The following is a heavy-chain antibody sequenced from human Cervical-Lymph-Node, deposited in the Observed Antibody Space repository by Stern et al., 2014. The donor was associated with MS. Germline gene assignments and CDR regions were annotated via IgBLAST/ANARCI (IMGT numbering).Heavy chain of an antibody. CDR1: GFTFFSYD. J-gene: IGHJ4*02. V-gene: IGHV3-13*01. Sequence: VQLVESGGGLVQPGGSLRLSCAASGFTFFSYDMHWVRQTPGTGLEWVSGIGTTGDTYYPDSVKGRFTVSRENANNSFYLQMNSLRAGDTAIYYCTRAPPSRWFGDLPTFDFWGQGTLVTVSS. CDR2: IGTTGDT. D-gene: IGHD3-10*01. CDR3: TRAPPSRWFGDLPTFDF.